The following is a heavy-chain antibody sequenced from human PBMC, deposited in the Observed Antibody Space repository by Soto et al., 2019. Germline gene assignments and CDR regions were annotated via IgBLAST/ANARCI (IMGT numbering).Heavy chain of an antibody. V-gene: IGHV3-66*01. D-gene: IGHD4-17*01. Sequence: VQLVESGGGLVQPGGSLRLSCAASGFTVSSNYMSWVRQAPGKGLEWVSVIYSGGSTYYADSVKGRFTISRDNSKNTLYLQMNSLRAEDTAVYYCARDHYGDYNAFDIWGQGTMVTVSS. J-gene: IGHJ3*02. CDR1: GFTVSSNY. CDR2: IYSGGST. CDR3: ARDHYGDYNAFDI.